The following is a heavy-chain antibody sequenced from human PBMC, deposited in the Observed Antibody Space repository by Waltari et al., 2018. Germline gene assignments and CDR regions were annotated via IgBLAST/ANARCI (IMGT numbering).Heavy chain of an antibody. D-gene: IGHD3-22*01. Sequence: EVQLVESGGGLVKPGGSLRLSCAASGFTFSSYSMNWVRQAPGKGLEWVSSISSSSSYIYYADSVKGRFTISRDNAKNSLYLQMNSLRAEDTAVYYCARGDDSSGYSSLINYYWGQGTLVTVSS. J-gene: IGHJ4*02. CDR1: GFTFSSYS. CDR2: ISSSSSYI. V-gene: IGHV3-21*01. CDR3: ARGDDSSGYSSLINYY.